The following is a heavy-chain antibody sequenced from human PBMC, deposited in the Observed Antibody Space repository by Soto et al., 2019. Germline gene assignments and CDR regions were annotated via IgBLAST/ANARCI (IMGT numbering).Heavy chain of an antibody. CDR3: AKDPDYGDYQDY. D-gene: IGHD4-17*01. CDR2: ISGSGGST. V-gene: IGHV3-23*01. Sequence: EVQLLESGGGLVQPGGSLRLSCAASGFTFSSYAMSWVRQAPGKGLEWVSAISGSGGSTYYADSVKGRFTISRDNSKNTLYLQMNSLRAEDTAGYYCAKDPDYGDYQDYWGQGTLVTVSS. CDR1: GFTFSSYA. J-gene: IGHJ4*02.